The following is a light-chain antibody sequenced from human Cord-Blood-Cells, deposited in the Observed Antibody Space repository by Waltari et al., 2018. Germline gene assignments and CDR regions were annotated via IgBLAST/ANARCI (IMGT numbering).Light chain of an antibody. CDR1: SSDVGGYNY. J-gene: IGLJ1*01. CDR3: SSYTSSSTYV. CDR2: DVS. V-gene: IGLV2-14*01. Sequence: QSALTQPASVSGSPGQSITISCTGTSSDVGGYNYVSWYQQHPGKAPKLMIYDVSKRPSGFSNHFSGSKSGNTASLTISGLQAEDEADYYCSSYTSSSTYVFGTGTKVTVL.